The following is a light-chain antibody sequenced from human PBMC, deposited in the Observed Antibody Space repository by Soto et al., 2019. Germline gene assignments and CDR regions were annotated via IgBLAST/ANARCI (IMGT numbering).Light chain of an antibody. J-gene: IGKJ4*01. CDR2: GAS. V-gene: IGKV1-39*01. Sequence: DIQMTQSPSSLSAAVGDRVAITCRASQRISTFLNWYQQRPWQSPELLIYGASDLQSGARSRFSGLGSGTDVTLIISNLQREDFATYYCQQSDSMPLTFSGGTKGEIK. CDR3: QQSDSMPLT. CDR1: QRISTF.